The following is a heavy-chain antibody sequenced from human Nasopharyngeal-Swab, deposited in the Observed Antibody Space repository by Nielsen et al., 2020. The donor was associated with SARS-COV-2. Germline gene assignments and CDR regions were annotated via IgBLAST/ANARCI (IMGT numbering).Heavy chain of an antibody. Sequence: WIRQPPGKGLEWIGCIYYSGSTYYNPSLKSRVTISVDTSKNQFSLKLSSVTAADTAVYYCARGSLPLYDILTGYYPPFDYWGQGTLVTVSS. D-gene: IGHD3-9*01. V-gene: IGHV4-31*02. CDR2: IYYSGST. J-gene: IGHJ4*02. CDR3: ARGSLPLYDILTGYYPPFDY.